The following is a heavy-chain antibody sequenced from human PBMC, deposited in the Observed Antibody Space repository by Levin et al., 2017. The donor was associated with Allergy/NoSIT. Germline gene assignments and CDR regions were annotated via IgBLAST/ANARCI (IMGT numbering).Heavy chain of an antibody. CDR1: GFTFSFFG. CDR3: ANLGYSESLHTLPH. D-gene: IGHD2-15*01. CDR2: ISYDGTNQ. J-gene: IGHJ4*02. V-gene: IGHV3-30*18. Sequence: QPGGSLRLSCTASGFTFSFFGMHWVRQAPGKGLEWVAVISYDGTNQYYAHSVKGRFTISRDNSRDTLYLQMNSLRADDTAVYYCANLGYSESLHTLPHWGQGTLVSVSS.